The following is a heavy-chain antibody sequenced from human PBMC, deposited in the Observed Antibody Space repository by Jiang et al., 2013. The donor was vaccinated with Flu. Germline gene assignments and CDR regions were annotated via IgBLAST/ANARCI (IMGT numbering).Heavy chain of an antibody. J-gene: IGHJ6*02. D-gene: IGHD6-6*01. Sequence: PGGPVRLSCAASGFTFSRHAMSWVRQAPGKGLEWVSGISGSGGNTYYADSVKGRFTISRDNSKNTLYLQMNSLRAEDTAEYYCAKGRDEAARLLVYNGMDVWGQGTTVTVS. V-gene: IGHV3-23*01. CDR3: AKGRDEAARLLVYNGMDV. CDR1: GFTFSRHA. CDR2: ISGSGGNT.